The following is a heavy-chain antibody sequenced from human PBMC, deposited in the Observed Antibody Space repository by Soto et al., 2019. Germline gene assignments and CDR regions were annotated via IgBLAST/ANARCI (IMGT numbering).Heavy chain of an antibody. D-gene: IGHD6-19*01. CDR2: IYWDDDK. V-gene: IGHV2-5*02. Sequence: QITLKESGPTLVKPTQTLTLTCTFSGFSLSTSGVGVGWIRQPPGKALEWLALIYWDDDKRYSPSLKCRLTITKDTSKNQVVLTMTNMDPVDTATYYCAHRPEAGYSSGWYYFDYWGQGTLVTVSS. CDR1: GFSLSTSGVG. J-gene: IGHJ4*02. CDR3: AHRPEAGYSSGWYYFDY.